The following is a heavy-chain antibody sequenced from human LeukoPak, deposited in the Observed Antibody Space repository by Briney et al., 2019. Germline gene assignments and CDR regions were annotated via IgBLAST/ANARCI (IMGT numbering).Heavy chain of an antibody. D-gene: IGHD3-22*01. V-gene: IGHV3-9*01. CDR3: AKDMARITMIVVVITDYYYYGMDV. J-gene: IGHJ6*02. Sequence: PGGSLRLSCAASGFTFDDYAMHWVRQAPGKGLEWVSGISWNSGSIGYADSVKGRFTISRDNSKNTLYLQMNSLRAEDTAVYYCAKDMARITMIVVVITDYYYYGMDVWGQGTTVTVSS. CDR2: ISWNSGSI. CDR1: GFTFDDYA.